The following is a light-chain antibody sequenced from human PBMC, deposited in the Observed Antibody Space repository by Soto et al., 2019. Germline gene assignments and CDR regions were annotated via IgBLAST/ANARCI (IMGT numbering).Light chain of an antibody. CDR1: QSVFSS. CDR3: QQYHSWPA. J-gene: IGKJ1*01. Sequence: EIVMTQSPATLSVSPGERATLSCRASQSVFSSLAWYQQRPGQAPRLLIYGSATTATGIPDRFSGSGSGTEFTLTISSLQSEDSAVYYCQQYHSWPAFGQGTKVDIK. CDR2: GSA. V-gene: IGKV3-15*01.